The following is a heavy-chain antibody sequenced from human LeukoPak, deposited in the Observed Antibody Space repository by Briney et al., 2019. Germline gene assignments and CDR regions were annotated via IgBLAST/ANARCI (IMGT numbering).Heavy chain of an antibody. CDR3: ARDYYDSSGFDY. J-gene: IGHJ4*02. Sequence: GGSLRLSCVASGFTFSSYGMHWVRQAPGKGLEWVAVIWYDGSNKYYADSVKGRLTISRDNSKNTLYLQMNSLRAEDTAVYYCARDYYDSSGFDYWGQGTLVTVSS. CDR1: GFTFSSYG. CDR2: IWYDGSNK. D-gene: IGHD3-22*01. V-gene: IGHV3-33*01.